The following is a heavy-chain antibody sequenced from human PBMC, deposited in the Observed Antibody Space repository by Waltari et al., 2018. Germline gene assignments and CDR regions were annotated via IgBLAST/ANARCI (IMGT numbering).Heavy chain of an antibody. D-gene: IGHD1-26*01. CDR3: ARRGIVGATPSGIDY. J-gene: IGHJ4*02. CDR2: INPNSGGT. CDR1: GYTFTGYY. Sequence: QVQLVQSGAEVKKPGASGKVSCKASGYTFTGYYLHWVRQAPGQGLEWMGRINPNSGGTNYAQKFQGRVTMTRDTSISTAYMELSRLRSDDTAVYYCARRGIVGATPSGIDYWGQGTLVTVSS. V-gene: IGHV1-2*06.